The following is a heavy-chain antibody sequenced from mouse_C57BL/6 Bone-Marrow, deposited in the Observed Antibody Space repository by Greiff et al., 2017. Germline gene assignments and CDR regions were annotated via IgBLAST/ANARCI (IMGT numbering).Heavy chain of an antibody. Sequence: QVQLQQSGPELVKPGASVKISCKASGYAFSSSWMNWVKQRPGKGLEWIGRIYPGDGDTNYNGKFKGKDTLTADKSSSTAYMQLSSLTSEDSAVYFCARDMVTGGGQGTLVTVSA. J-gene: IGHJ3*01. V-gene: IGHV1-82*01. CDR2: IYPGDGDT. CDR3: ARDMVTG. D-gene: IGHD2-2*01. CDR1: GYAFSSSW.